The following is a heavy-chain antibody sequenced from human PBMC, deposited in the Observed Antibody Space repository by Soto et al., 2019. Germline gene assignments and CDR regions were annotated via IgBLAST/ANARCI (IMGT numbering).Heavy chain of an antibody. V-gene: IGHV1-2*04. J-gene: IGHJ5*02. CDR1: GYTFTGYY. CDR3: ARGGTYSSSWYFSSLNWFDP. Sequence: SGYTFTGYYMHWVRQAPGQGLEWMGWINPNSGGTNYAQKFQGWVTMTRDTSISTAYMELSRLRSDDTAVYYCARGGTYSSSWYFSSLNWFDPWGQGTLVTVSS. CDR2: INPNSGGT. D-gene: IGHD6-13*01.